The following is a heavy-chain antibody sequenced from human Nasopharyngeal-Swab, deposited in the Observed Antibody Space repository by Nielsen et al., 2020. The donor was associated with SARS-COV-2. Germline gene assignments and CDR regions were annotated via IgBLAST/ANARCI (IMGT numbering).Heavy chain of an antibody. CDR3: ARDRRSGDNDAFDI. Sequence: SAKLSCNASGYTFTSYYMHWVRHAPGQGLEWMGLINPSGGSTSYAQKFQGRVTMTRDTSTSTVYMELSSLRSEDTAVYYCARDRRSGDNDAFDIWGQGTMVTVSS. D-gene: IGHD3-10*01. CDR1: GYTFTSYY. J-gene: IGHJ3*02. CDR2: INPSGGST. V-gene: IGHV1-46*01.